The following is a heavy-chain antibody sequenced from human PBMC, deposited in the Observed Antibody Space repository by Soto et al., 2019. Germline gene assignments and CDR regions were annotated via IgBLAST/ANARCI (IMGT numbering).Heavy chain of an antibody. D-gene: IGHD3-10*01. Sequence: ETRSLTRPVYGVCFSGYCWSWMRPRTGKGPQWVLRITDAGSNTYYAASVEGRFTISSDNAKNALYLQVHSLRADATAVYSCTRGHRPTSIGTGALWGQGTLVTVSS. CDR2: ITDAGSNT. CDR3: TRGHRPTSIGTGAL. CDR1: GVCFSGYC. V-gene: IGHV3-74*01. J-gene: IGHJ4*02.